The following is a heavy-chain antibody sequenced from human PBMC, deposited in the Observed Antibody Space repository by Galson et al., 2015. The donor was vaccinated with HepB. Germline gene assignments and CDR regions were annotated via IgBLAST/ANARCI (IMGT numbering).Heavy chain of an antibody. CDR2: ISSSSSYT. D-gene: IGHD1-20*01. CDR1: GFTFSDYY. V-gene: IGHV3-11*06. J-gene: IGHJ4*02. Sequence: SLRLSCAASGFTFSDYYMSWIRQAPGKGLEWVSYISSSSSYTNYADSVKGRFTISRDNAKNSLYLQMNSLRAEDTAVYYCASYDNWNHPRVKQRETHDYWGQGTLVTVSS. CDR3: ASYDNWNHPRVKQRETHDY.